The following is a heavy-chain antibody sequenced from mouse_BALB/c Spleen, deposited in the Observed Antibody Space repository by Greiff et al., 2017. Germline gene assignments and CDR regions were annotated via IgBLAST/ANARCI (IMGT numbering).Heavy chain of an antibody. CDR3: ACYYGSSYDYFDY. V-gene: IGHV14-1*02. CDR1: GFNIKDYY. D-gene: IGHD1-1*01. J-gene: IGHJ2*01. CDR2: IDPENGNT. Sequence: EVQLQQSGAELVRPGALVKLSCKASGFNIKDYYMHWVKQRPEQGLEWIGWIDPENGNTIYDPKFQGKASITADTSSNTAYLQLSSLTSEDTAVYYCACYYGSSYDYFDYWGQGTTLTVSS.